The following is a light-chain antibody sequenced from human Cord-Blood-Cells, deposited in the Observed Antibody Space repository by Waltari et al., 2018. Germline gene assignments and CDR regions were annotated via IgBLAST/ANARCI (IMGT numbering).Light chain of an antibody. V-gene: IGLV1-40*01. CDR3: QSYDSSLSGSV. Sequence: QSVLTQPPSVSGAPGQRVTISCTGSSSNIGAGYDVPWYQQLPGTAPKLLIYGNSNRPSWVPDRFSGSKSGTSASLAITGLQAEDEADYYCQSYDSSLSGSVFGGGTKLTVL. J-gene: IGLJ2*01. CDR2: GNS. CDR1: SSNIGAGYD.